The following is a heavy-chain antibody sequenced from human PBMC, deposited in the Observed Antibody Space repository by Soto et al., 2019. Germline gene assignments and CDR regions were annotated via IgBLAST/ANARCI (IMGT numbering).Heavy chain of an antibody. CDR3: AQMDQALRNYGMDV. V-gene: IGHV5-51*01. Sequence: GESLKISCQGSGYTFKTHWIGWVRHMPGKGLEWMGIIYPGDSDTRYGPSFQGQVTISADKSISTAYLQWSSLKASDTATYYCAQMDQALRNYGMDVWGQGTTVTVSS. CDR1: GYTFKTHW. J-gene: IGHJ6*02. D-gene: IGHD2-2*01. CDR2: IYPGDSDT.